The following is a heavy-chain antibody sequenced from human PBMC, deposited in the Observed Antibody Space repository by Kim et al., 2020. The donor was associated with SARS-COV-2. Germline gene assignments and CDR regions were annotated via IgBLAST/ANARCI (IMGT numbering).Heavy chain of an antibody. Sequence: GGSLRLSCVASGFPFSGYWMQWIRQAPGKGLEWVASIKGDGSEKHYLDSVKGRFTISRDNAINSFYLQMDSLRVEDTALYYCMGTGTYSYWGQGTLVIVSS. CDR3: MGTGTYSY. CDR1: GFPFSGYW. D-gene: IGHD2-21*02. J-gene: IGHJ4*02. CDR2: IKGDGSEK. V-gene: IGHV3-7*01.